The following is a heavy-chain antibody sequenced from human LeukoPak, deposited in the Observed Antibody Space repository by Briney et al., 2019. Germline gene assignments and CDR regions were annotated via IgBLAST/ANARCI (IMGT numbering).Heavy chain of an antibody. CDR3: ARDATVTTPYFDY. D-gene: IGHD4-17*01. Sequence: SGXSLRLSCAASGFTFSSYSMNWVRQAPGKGLEWVSSISSSSSYIYYADSVKGRFTISRDNAKNSLYLQMNSLRAEDTAVYYCARDATVTTPYFDYWGQGTLVTVSS. CDR1: GFTFSSYS. J-gene: IGHJ4*02. V-gene: IGHV3-21*01. CDR2: ISSSSSYI.